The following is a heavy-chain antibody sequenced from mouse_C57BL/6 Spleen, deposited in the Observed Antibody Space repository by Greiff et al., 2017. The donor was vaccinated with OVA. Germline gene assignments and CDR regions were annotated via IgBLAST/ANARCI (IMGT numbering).Heavy chain of an antibody. CDR2: IDPANGNT. D-gene: IGHD1-1*01. Sequence: VQLQQSVAELVRPGASVKLSCTASGFNIKNTYMHWVKQRPEQGLEWIGRIDPANGNTKYAPQFQGKATITADTSSNTAYLQLSSLTSEDTAIYYCARDYYGSSYERGARDDWGQGTSVTVSS. J-gene: IGHJ4*01. CDR1: GFNIKNTY. V-gene: IGHV14-3*01. CDR3: ARDYYGSSYERGARDD.